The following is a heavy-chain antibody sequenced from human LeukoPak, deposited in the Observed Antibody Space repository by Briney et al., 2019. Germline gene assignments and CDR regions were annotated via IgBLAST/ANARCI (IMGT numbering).Heavy chain of an antibody. V-gene: IGHV3-23*01. D-gene: IGHD3-10*01. Sequence: GGSLRLSSAASGFTFSSYAMSWVRPAPGKGLEWDLGISGSGGSTYYADSVKGRFTISRDNSKTTLYLQMNSLRAEDTAVYYCANLNMVRGVVRPFDYWGQGTLVTVSS. J-gene: IGHJ4*02. CDR3: ANLNMVRGVVRPFDY. CDR1: GFTFSSYA. CDR2: ISGSGGST.